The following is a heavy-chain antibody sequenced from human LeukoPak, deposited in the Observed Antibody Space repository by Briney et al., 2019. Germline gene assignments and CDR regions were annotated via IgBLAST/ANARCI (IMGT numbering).Heavy chain of an antibody. J-gene: IGHJ5*02. CDR2: INPNSGGT. CDR1: GYTFTGYY. Sequence: ASVKVSCKASGYTFTGYYMHWVRQAPGQGLEWMGWINPNSGGTNYAQKFQGRVTMTRDTSISTAYMELSRLRSDDTAVYYSARVFVILTGQYFNWFDPWGQGTLVTVSS. V-gene: IGHV1-2*02. CDR3: ARVFVILTGQYFNWFDP. D-gene: IGHD3-9*01.